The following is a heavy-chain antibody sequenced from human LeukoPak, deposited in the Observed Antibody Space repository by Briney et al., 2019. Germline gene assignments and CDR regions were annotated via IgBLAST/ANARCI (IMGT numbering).Heavy chain of an antibody. Sequence: SETLSLTCAVYGGSFSGYYWSWIRQPPGKGLEWIGEINHSGSTNYNPSLKSRVTISVDTSKNQFSLKLSSVTAADTAVYYCARGPASRGYGYGYGKKSFDYWGQGTLVTVSS. CDR1: GGSFSGYY. CDR2: INHSGST. D-gene: IGHD5-18*01. V-gene: IGHV4-34*01. CDR3: ARGPASRGYGYGYGKKSFDY. J-gene: IGHJ4*02.